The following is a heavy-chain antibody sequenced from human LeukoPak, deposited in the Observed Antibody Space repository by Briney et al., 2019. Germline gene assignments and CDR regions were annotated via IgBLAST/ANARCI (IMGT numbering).Heavy chain of an antibody. CDR2: IYYSGST. J-gene: IGHJ5*02. Sequence: SETLSLTPTVSSGSISSSNYYWGWIRPPPGKGQEWIGSIYYSGSTYYNPSLRSRVTISVDTSKNQFSLKLSSVTAADTAVYYCARPSARPHTNSARGWFDPWGQGSLVTVSS. CDR3: ARPSARPHTNSARGWFDP. D-gene: IGHD4-23*01. V-gene: IGHV4-39*01. CDR1: SGSISSSNYY.